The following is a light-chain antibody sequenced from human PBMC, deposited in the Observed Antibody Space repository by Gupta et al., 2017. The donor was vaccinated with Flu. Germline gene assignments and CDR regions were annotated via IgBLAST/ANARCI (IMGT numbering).Light chain of an antibody. CDR2: GAS. Sequence: EIVMTQSPATLSVSPGERATLSCRASQSVSSNLAWYQQKPGQAPRLLIYGASTRATGIPARFSGSGSGTEFTLTISSLHSEDFAVYYCQHYNNWPAYSFGQGTKMEIK. CDR3: QHYNNWPAYS. V-gene: IGKV3-15*01. J-gene: IGKJ2*03. CDR1: QSVSSN.